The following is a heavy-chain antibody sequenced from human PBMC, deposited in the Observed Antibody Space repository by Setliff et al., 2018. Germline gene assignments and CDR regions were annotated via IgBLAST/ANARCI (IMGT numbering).Heavy chain of an antibody. CDR3: ARGNSRSSVWYVVPHFDY. CDR1: GGSISGYF. Sequence: SETLSLTCTVSGGSISGYFWSWIRQAPGRGLEWIGEINDRGSTHYNPSLKSRVTISIDTSKNQFSLKLTSVTAADTAVYYCARGNSRSSVWYVVPHFDYWGQGTLVTVSS. D-gene: IGHD6-19*01. V-gene: IGHV4-34*01. J-gene: IGHJ4*02. CDR2: INDRGST.